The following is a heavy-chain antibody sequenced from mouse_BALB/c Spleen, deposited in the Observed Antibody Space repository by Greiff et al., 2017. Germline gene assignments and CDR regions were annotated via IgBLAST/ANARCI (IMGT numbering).Heavy chain of an antibody. D-gene: IGHD1-1*01. J-gene: IGHJ4*01. CDR3: ARRNYGAMDY. Sequence: QLQESGPELGKPGASVKISCKASGYSFTGYNMYWVKQSHRKSLEWIGYIDPYNGGTSYNQKSKGKATLTVDKSSSTAYMHLNSLTSEDSAIYYCARRNYGAMDYWGQGTSVTVSS. CDR1: GYSFTGYN. CDR2: IDPYNGGT. V-gene: IGHV1S135*01.